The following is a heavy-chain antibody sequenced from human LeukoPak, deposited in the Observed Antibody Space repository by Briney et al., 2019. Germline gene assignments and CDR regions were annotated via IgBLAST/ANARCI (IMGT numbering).Heavy chain of an antibody. CDR2: ISGSGGST. V-gene: IGHV3-23*01. CDR3: AKDRRNWGSRVDY. J-gene: IGHJ4*02. Sequence: TGGSLRPSCAASGFTFSTYAMSWVRQAPGKGLEWVSAISGSGGSTYYADSVKGRFTISRDNSKNTLYLQINSLRAEDTAIYYCAKDRRNWGSRVDYWGQGTLVTASS. CDR1: GFTFSTYA. D-gene: IGHD7-27*01.